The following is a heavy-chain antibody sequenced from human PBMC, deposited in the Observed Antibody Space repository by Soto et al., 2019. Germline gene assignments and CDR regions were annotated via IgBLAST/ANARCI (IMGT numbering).Heavy chain of an antibody. CDR1: GYTFNNYE. J-gene: IGHJ6*02. Sequence: QVQLVQSGAEVKKPGASVKVSCKTSGYTFNNYEIHWVRQAPGQGLQWMGRMNPNSVNTDYAQKFQDRMSLTWNTSISTAFMGLSGLRPEDTAMYFCVRRQGIVFRPPRGMDVWGQGTTVIVSS. CDR2: MNPNSVNT. D-gene: IGHD2-15*01. CDR3: VRRQGIVFRPPRGMDV. V-gene: IGHV1-8*01.